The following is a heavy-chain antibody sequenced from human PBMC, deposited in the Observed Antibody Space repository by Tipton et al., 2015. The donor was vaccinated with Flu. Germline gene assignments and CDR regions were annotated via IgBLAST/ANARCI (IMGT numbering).Heavy chain of an antibody. CDR1: GYSFTSYW. Sequence: QLVQSGAEVKKPGESLKISCKGSGYSFTSYWIGWVRQMPGKGLEWMGIIYPGDSDTRYSPTFQGQVTISADKSISTAYLQWSSLKASDTAMYYCARISAYSRSSGNYYYGMDVWGQGTPVTVSS. CDR3: ARISAYSRSSGNYYYGMDV. V-gene: IGHV5-51*01. CDR2: IYPGDSDT. D-gene: IGHD6-6*01. J-gene: IGHJ6*02.